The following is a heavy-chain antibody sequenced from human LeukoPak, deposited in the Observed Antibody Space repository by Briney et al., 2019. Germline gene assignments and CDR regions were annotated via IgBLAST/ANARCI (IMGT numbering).Heavy chain of an antibody. Sequence: PGGSLRLSCAASGFTISSYSMNWVRQAPGKGLEWVSSISSSSSYIYYADSVKGRFTISRDNAKNSLYLQMNSLRAEDTAVYSCARVWSPPYSSSWPYYFDYWGQGTLVTVSS. CDR1: GFTISSYS. D-gene: IGHD6-13*01. V-gene: IGHV3-21*01. J-gene: IGHJ4*02. CDR3: ARVWSPPYSSSWPYYFDY. CDR2: ISSSSSYI.